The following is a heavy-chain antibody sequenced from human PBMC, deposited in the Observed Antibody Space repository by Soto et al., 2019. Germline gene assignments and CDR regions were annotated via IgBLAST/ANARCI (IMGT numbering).Heavy chain of an antibody. Sequence: EVQLVESGGGLVQPGGSLRLSCAASGFTFSSYSMNWVRQAPGKGLEWVSYISSSSSTIYYADSVKGRFTISRDNAKNSLYLQMNSLRDEDTAVYYCARDRPIVVVPAATLPGGAYYYGMDVWGQGTTVTVSS. CDR2: ISSSSSTI. J-gene: IGHJ6*02. CDR1: GFTFSSYS. V-gene: IGHV3-48*02. D-gene: IGHD2-2*01. CDR3: ARDRPIVVVPAATLPGGAYYYGMDV.